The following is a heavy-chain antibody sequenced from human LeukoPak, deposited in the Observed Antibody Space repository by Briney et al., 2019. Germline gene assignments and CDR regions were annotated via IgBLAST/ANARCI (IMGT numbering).Heavy chain of an antibody. CDR1: GYTFNTYG. V-gene: IGHV1-18*01. CDR2: ISAYNGDT. J-gene: IGHJ4*02. Sequence: ASVKVSCKASGYTFNTYGIIWVRQAPGQGLEWMGWISAYNGDTTYAQKLQGRVTLTTDASTSTAYMELRSLRSDDTAVYYCARESTGGSLDIDYWGQGTLVTVSS. D-gene: IGHD2-8*02. CDR3: ARESTGGSLDIDY.